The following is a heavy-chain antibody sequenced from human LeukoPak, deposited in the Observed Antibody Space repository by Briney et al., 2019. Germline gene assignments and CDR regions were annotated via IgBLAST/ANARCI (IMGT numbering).Heavy chain of an antibody. J-gene: IGHJ4*02. CDR1: GFSFSGYA. CDR3: APQAPYYDY. V-gene: IGHV3-23*01. D-gene: IGHD3-10*01. Sequence: GGSLRLSCAASGFSFSGYAMSWVRQAPGKGPEWVSSISGSGGSTYYADSVKGRFTISRDNSKNTLYLQMNSLRAEDTAVYYCAPQAPYYDYWGQGTLVTVSS. CDR2: ISGSGGST.